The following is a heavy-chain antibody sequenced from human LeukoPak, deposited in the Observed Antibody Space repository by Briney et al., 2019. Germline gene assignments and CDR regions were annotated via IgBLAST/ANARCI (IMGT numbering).Heavy chain of an antibody. J-gene: IGHJ4*02. V-gene: IGHV3-48*04. CDR1: GFPFSDYS. Sequence: GGSLRLSCVASGFPFSDYSMNWVRQAPGKGLEWISYIGISSGNTKYADSVKGRFTISGDSAKNSLYLQMNSLRVEDTAVYFCARDHNYPFDNWGQGTLVIVSS. CDR2: IGISSGNT. D-gene: IGHD1-1*01. CDR3: ARDHNYPFDN.